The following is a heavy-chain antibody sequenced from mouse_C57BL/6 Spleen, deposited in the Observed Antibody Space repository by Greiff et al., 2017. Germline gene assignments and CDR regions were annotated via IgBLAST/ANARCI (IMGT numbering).Heavy chain of an antibody. CDR1: GYTFTSYW. J-gene: IGHJ3*01. V-gene: IGHV1-74*01. CDR3: AIEAHAKGFAY. Sequence: QVQLQQPGAELVKPGASVKVSCKASGYTFTSYWMHWVKQRPGQGLEWIGRIHPSDSDTNYNQKFKGKATFTVDKSSSTAYMQLSSLTSEDSAVYYCAIEAHAKGFAYWGQGTLVTVSA. D-gene: IGHD3-2*02. CDR2: IHPSDSDT.